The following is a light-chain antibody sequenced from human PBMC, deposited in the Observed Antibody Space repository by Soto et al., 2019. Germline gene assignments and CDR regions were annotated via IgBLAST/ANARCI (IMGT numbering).Light chain of an antibody. Sequence: DIVMTQSPLSLPVSPGEPASISCRSSQSLLHSNGYNYLDWYLQKPGQSPQLLIYLGSNRASGVPDRFSCSGSGTDFTLKISRVEAEDAGVYYCMQALQTISFGQGTRLEIK. V-gene: IGKV2-28*01. J-gene: IGKJ5*01. CDR2: LGS. CDR3: MQALQTIS. CDR1: QSLLHSNGYNY.